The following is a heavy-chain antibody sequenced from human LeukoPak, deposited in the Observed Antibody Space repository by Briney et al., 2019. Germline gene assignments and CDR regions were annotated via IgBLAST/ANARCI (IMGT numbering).Heavy chain of an antibody. CDR1: GFTFSSYG. CDR3: GKDVVGAINCFVY. Sequence: PGESLRLAWAVAGFTFSSYGMSWVRQAPGKGLEWESAISSSGGSTFYANSVKGRFTTSRHNSTNTLYLQMNSLRAEETAVYYCGKDVVGAINCFVYWGQGTLVTVSS. CDR2: ISSSGGST. D-gene: IGHD1-26*01. J-gene: IGHJ4*02. V-gene: IGHV3-23*01.